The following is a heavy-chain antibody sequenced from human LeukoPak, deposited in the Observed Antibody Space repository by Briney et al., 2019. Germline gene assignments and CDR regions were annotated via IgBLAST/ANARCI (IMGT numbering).Heavy chain of an antibody. CDR2: INPYNGNT. J-gene: IGHJ4*02. V-gene: IGHV1-18*01. CDR1: GYTFTCYG. Sequence: ASVKVSCKASGYTFTCYGISWVRQAPGQGLEWMGWINPYNGNTNYAQKLQGRVTMTTDTSTSTAYMELRTLRSDDTAVYYCARSLWYYDSRGTTYDDYWGQGTLVTVSS. CDR3: ARSLWYYDSRGTTYDDY. D-gene: IGHD3-22*01.